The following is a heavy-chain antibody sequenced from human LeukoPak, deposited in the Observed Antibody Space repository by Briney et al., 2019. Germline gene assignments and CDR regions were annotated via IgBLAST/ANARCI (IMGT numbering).Heavy chain of an antibody. J-gene: IGHJ4*02. D-gene: IGHD1-7*01. CDR3: AKDRSSGNYYFDY. Sequence: GGSLRLSCAASGFSVTNNYMSWVRQAPGKGLEWLSVIYSGGSTYYAASVKGRFTISRDNSKNTLYLQMNSLRAEDTAVYYCAKDRSSGNYYFDYWGQGSLVTVSS. V-gene: IGHV3-66*01. CDR1: GFSVTNNY. CDR2: IYSGGST.